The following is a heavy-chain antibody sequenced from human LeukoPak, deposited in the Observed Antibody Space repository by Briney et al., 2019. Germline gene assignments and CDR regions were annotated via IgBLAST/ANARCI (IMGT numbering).Heavy chain of an antibody. CDR2: IISSSSYI. V-gene: IGHV3-21*01. Sequence: GGSLRLSCAASGFTFSSYSMNWVRQAPGKWLEWVSSIISSSSYIYYADSVKGRFTISRDNAKNSLYLQMNSLRAEDTAVYYCARALVAAAGAHGYWGQGTLVTVSS. CDR1: GFTFSSYS. D-gene: IGHD6-13*01. J-gene: IGHJ4*02. CDR3: ARALVAAAGAHGY.